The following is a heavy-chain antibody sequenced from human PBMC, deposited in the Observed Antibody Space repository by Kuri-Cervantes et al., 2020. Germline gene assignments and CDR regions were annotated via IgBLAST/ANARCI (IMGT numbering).Heavy chain of an antibody. D-gene: IGHD6-6*01. Sequence: GESLKISCAASGFTFDDYAMHWVRQAPGKGLEWVATILGSRGDTFYADPVKGRLTISRDTSNNRLLLQMNSLRAEDTARYFCAKDEAGWPSALENWGQGTVVTVSS. J-gene: IGHJ1*01. CDR3: AKDEAGWPSALEN. CDR1: GFTFDDYA. V-gene: IGHV3-23*01. CDR2: ILGSRGDT.